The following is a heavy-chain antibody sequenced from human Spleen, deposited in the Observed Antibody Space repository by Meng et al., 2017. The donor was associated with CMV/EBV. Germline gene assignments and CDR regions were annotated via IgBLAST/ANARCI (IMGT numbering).Heavy chain of an antibody. CDR1: GGSISSGIYY. V-gene: IGHV4-31*03. J-gene: IGHJ4*02. D-gene: IGHD4-17*01. CDR3: ARGYGIPTHFDY. CDR2: IYYSGSA. Sequence: CTVSGGSISSGIYYWSWIRQHPGKGLEWIGYIYYSGSAYYNPSLESRVTISVDTSKNQFSLRLSSVTAADTAMYYCARGYGIPTHFDYWGQGTLVTVSS.